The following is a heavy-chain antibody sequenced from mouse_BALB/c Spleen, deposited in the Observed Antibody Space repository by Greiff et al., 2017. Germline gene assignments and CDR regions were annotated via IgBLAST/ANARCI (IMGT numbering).Heavy chain of an antibody. CDR1: GYSFTGYN. V-gene: IGHV1-39*01. J-gene: IGHJ2*01. Sequence: LVESGPKLEKPGASVKISCKASGYSFTGYNMNWVKQSNGKSLEWIGNIDPYYGGTSYNQKFKGKATLTVDKSSSTAYMQRKSLTSEDSAVYYCARWTTGSLDDWGQGTTLTVSS. CDR3: ARWTTGSLDD. CDR2: IDPYYGGT. D-gene: IGHD1-1*01.